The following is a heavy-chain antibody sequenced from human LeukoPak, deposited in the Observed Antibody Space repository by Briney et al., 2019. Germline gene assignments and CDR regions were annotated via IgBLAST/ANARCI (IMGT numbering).Heavy chain of an antibody. CDR2: INHSGST. CDR3: ARKTLVGYCSSTSCYRGGYYYYYMDV. CDR1: GGSFSGYY. V-gene: IGHV4-34*01. Sequence: SETLSLTCAVYGGSFSGYYWSWIRQPPGKGLEWIGEINHSGSTNYNPSLKSRVTISVDTSKNQFSLKLSSATAADTAVYYCARKTLVGYCSSTSCYRGGYYYYYMDVWGKGTTVTVSS. D-gene: IGHD2-2*01. J-gene: IGHJ6*03.